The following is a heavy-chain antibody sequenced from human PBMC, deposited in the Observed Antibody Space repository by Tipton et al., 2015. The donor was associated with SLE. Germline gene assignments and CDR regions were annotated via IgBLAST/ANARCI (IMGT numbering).Heavy chain of an antibody. CDR3: TREGPYYYDSSPWREDAAFDI. D-gene: IGHD3-22*01. V-gene: IGHV3-49*04. J-gene: IGHJ3*02. CDR1: GFTFGDYA. CDR2: IRSKAYGGTT. Sequence: SLRLSCTASGFTFGDYAMSWVRQAPGEGLEWVGFIRSKAYGGTTEYAASVKGRFTISRDDSKSIAYLQMNSLKTEDTAVYYCTREGPYYYDSSPWREDAAFDIWGQGTMVTVSS.